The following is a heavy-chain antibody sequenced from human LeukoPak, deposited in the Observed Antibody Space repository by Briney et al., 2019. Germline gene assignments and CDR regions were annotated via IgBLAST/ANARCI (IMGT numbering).Heavy chain of an antibody. CDR2: VYYTGTT. V-gene: IGHV4-59*01. J-gene: IGHJ6*02. CDR1: GGSIKNYY. Sequence: PSGTLSLTCALSGGSIKNYYWGWIRQPLGKGVEWIGYVYYTGTTSYNPSLKSRVTISVETSNNHLSLTLNSVTAADTAVYHCARQSDPYYHYGLDFWRQGTRVIVSS. CDR3: ARQSDPYYHYGLDF.